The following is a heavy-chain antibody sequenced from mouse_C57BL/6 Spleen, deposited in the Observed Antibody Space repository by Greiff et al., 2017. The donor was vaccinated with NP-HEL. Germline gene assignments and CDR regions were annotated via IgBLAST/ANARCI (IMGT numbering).Heavy chain of an antibody. CDR1: GFNIKNTY. CDR3: ARGVTPYYGMDY. V-gene: IGHV14-3*01. Sequence: VQLKESVAELVRPGASVKLSCTASGFNIKNTYMHWVKQRPEQGLEWIGRIDPANGNTKYAPKVQGKATIPADTSSNKAYLQLSSLTSEDTAIYYCARGVTPYYGMDYWGQGTSVTVSS. CDR2: IDPANGNT. D-gene: IGHD2-1*01. J-gene: IGHJ4*01.